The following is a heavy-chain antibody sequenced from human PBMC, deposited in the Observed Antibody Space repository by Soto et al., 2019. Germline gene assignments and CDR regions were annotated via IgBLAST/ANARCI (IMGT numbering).Heavy chain of an antibody. CDR3: ARARCSSGQCYYFDY. CDR1: GFTFSSYN. J-gene: IGHJ4*02. Sequence: EVQLVESGEGLVQPGGSLRRSCAASGFTFSSYNIHWIRQAPGKGLEFVSAISRSGDRTSYADSVKGRFTITRDNSKNTVWLQMGSLRAEDMAVYYCARARCSSGQCYYFDYSGRGALVSVSS. CDR2: ISRSGDRT. D-gene: IGHD2-15*01. V-gene: IGHV3-64*02.